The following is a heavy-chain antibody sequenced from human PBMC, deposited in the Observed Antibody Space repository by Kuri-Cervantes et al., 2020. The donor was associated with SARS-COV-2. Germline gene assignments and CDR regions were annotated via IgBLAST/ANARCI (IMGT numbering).Heavy chain of an antibody. J-gene: IGHJ5*02. CDR3: TTDPMTTVTTGPGFDP. CDR1: GFTFSSYW. D-gene: IGHD4-11*01. V-gene: IGHV3-15*07. CDR2: IKSKTDGGTT. Sequence: GESLKISCAASGFTFSSYWMHWVRQAPGKGLEWVGRIKSKTDGGTTDYAAPVKGRFTISRDDSKNTLYLQMNSLKTEDTAVYYCTTDPMTTVTTGPGFDPWGQGTLVTVSS.